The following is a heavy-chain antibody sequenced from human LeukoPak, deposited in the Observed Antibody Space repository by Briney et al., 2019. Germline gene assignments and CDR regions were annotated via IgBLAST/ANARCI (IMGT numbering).Heavy chain of an antibody. Sequence: SETLPLTCTVSGGSVSSGSYYWSWIRQPPGKGLEWIGYIYYSGSTNYNPSLKSRVTISVDTSKNQFSLKLSSVTAADTAVYYCAREVHPYYYDSSGYPRTLDYWGQGTLVTVSS. V-gene: IGHV4-61*01. CDR2: IYYSGST. CDR1: GGSVSSGSYY. D-gene: IGHD3-22*01. CDR3: AREVHPYYYDSSGYPRTLDY. J-gene: IGHJ4*02.